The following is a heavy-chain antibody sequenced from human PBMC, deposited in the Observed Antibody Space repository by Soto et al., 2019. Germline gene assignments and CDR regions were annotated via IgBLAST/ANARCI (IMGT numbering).Heavy chain of an antibody. CDR3: ARRYGDCFYC. V-gene: IGHV4-59*08. CDR1: GGSISSYY. Sequence: SAALSLTCTVSGGSISSYYWSWIRQPPGKGLEWIGYIYYSGSTNYNPSLKSRVTISVDTSKNQFSRKLSSVTAADTAVYYCARRYGDCFYCWGQGTLVTVSS. CDR2: IYYSGST. J-gene: IGHJ4*02. D-gene: IGHD4-17*01.